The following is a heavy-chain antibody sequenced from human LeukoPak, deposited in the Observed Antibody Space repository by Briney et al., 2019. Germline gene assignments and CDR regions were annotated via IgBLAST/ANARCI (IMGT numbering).Heavy chain of an antibody. CDR3: ARPAAGTFH. CDR1: GGSISSSSYH. D-gene: IGHD6-13*01. Sequence: SETLSLTCTVSGGSISSSSYHWGWIRQPPGKGLEWIGSIYYSGSTYYNPSLKSRVTISVDTSKNQFSLKLSSVTAADTAVYYCARPAAGTFHWGQGTLVTVSS. V-gene: IGHV4-39*07. J-gene: IGHJ4*02. CDR2: IYYSGST.